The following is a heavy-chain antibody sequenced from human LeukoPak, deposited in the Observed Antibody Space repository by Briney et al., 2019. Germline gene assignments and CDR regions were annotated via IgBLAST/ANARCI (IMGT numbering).Heavy chain of an antibody. Sequence: GASLQICCEGSGYICTTYWIGWVRPLPGQGLEWMGIIYPGDSDTRYSPSFQGQVTISADKSITTAYLQWSSLKASDTAMYYCARSRFGELLDGMDVWGQGTTVTVSS. V-gene: IGHV5-51*01. CDR3: ARSRFGELLDGMDV. D-gene: IGHD3-10*01. CDR1: GYICTTYW. J-gene: IGHJ6*02. CDR2: IYPGDSDT.